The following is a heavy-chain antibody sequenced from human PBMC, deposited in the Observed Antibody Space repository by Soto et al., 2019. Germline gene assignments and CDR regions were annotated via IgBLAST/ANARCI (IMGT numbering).Heavy chain of an antibody. CDR2: IIPILGIA. Sequence: GASVKVSCKASGGTFSSYTISWVRQAPGQGLEWMGRIIPILGIANDAKKFQGRVTITADKSTSTAYMELSSLRSEDTAVYYCAREGGKYCSIKSCYISSNWVDTWGQRSLDTVSS. CDR3: AREGGKYCSIKSCYISSNWVDT. J-gene: IGHJ5*02. V-gene: IGHV1-69*04. D-gene: IGHD2-2*02. CDR1: GGTFSSYT.